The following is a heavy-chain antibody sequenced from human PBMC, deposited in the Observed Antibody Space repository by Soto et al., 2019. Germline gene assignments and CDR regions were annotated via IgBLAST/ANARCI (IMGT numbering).Heavy chain of an antibody. CDR3: ARLRRDWGDAFAH. J-gene: IGHJ3*01. D-gene: IGHD3-16*01. Sequence: QVQLVQSGADVKKPGSSVKVSCKTSGGSFGSSAISWVRQAPAQGLEWMGEIIPVFDKANYAQNFQGRLTITADELTGTVFMELSSLRAEDTAVYFCARLRRDWGDAFAHWGLGTFVTVSS. CDR2: IIPVFDKA. CDR1: GGSFGSSA. V-gene: IGHV1-69*01.